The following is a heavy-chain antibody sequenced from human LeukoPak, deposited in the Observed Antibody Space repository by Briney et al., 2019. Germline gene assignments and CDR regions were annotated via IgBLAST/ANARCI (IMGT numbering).Heavy chain of an antibody. J-gene: IGHJ4*02. Sequence: GGSMRLSYASSELTFSRYTMHWVLQAPGKGLQLVSSIISASTYIYYADSLEGRFTISRDNAKNSLFLQMSNLRGDDTAVYYCAREGSGLGYLDYWGQGTLVTVSS. D-gene: IGHD3-3*01. CDR2: IISASTYI. V-gene: IGHV3-21*01. CDR3: AREGSGLGYLDY. CDR1: ELTFSRYT.